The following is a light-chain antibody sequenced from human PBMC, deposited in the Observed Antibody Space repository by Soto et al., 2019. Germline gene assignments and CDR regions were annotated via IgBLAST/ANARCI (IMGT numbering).Light chain of an antibody. V-gene: IGLV2-14*01. CDR3: SSYTSSSTLV. Sequence: QPVLTQPASVSGSPGQSITISCTGTSSDAGGYNYVSWYQQHPGKAPKLMIYEVSNRPSGVSNRFSGSKSGNTASLTISGRQAEDEADYYCSSYTSSSTLVFGGGTKLTVL. CDR1: SSDAGGYNY. J-gene: IGLJ3*02. CDR2: EVS.